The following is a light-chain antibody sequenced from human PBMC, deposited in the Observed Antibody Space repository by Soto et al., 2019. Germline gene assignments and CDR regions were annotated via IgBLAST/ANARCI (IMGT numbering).Light chain of an antibody. V-gene: IGLV2-14*01. J-gene: IGLJ2*01. CDR2: EVS. CDR1: SSDVGRYNY. Sequence: QSVLTQPASVSGSPGQSITISCIGTSSDVGRYNYVSWYQQHPGKVPKLMIYEVSNRPSGVSDRFSGSKSGNTASLTISGLQAEDEADYYCSSYTTSDTLVFGGGTKPTVL. CDR3: SSYTTSDTLV.